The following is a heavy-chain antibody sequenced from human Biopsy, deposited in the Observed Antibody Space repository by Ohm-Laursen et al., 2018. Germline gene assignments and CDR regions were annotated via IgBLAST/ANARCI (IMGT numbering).Heavy chain of an antibody. Sequence: GTLSLTCSVSSDSISTSTTYYWAWLRQPPGKGLEWIGSIYNSETTFYNPSLKSRVAISVDTSTNQFSLKVSSVTAADTALYYCARHPTGFWFDPWGHGTLVTVSS. V-gene: IGHV4-39*01. CDR2: IYNSETT. CDR3: ARHPTGFWFDP. CDR1: SDSISTSTTYY. J-gene: IGHJ5*02.